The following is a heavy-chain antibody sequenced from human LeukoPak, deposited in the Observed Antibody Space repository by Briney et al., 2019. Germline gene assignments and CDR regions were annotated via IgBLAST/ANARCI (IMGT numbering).Heavy chain of an antibody. V-gene: IGHV4-34*01. J-gene: IGHJ3*02. CDR2: INHSGST. CDR1: GGSFSGYY. Sequence: PSETLSITCAVYGGSFSGYYWSWIRQPPGKGLEWIGEINHSGSTNYNPSLKSRVTISVDTSKNQFSLKLSSVTAADTAVYYCADGSSWDKGRAFDIWGQGTMVTVSS. D-gene: IGHD6-13*01. CDR3: ADGSSWDKGRAFDI.